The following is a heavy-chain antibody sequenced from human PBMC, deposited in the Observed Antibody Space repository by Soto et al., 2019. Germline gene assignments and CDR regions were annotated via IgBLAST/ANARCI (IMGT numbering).Heavy chain of an antibody. CDR2: IYHSGST. J-gene: IGHJ3*02. CDR3: ALEYSSSWYGAFDI. V-gene: IGHV4-38-2*01. CDR1: GYSISSGYY. Sequence: PSETLSLTCAVSGYSISSGYYWGWIRQPPGKGLEWILSIYHSGSTYYNPSLKSRVTMSVDTSKNQFSLKLSSVTAADTAVYYCALEYSSSWYGAFDIWGQGTMVTVSS. D-gene: IGHD6-13*01.